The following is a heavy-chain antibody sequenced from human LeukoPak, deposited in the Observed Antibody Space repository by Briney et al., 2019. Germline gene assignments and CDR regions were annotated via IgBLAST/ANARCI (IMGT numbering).Heavy chain of an antibody. Sequence: PGGSLRLSCAASGFTLNIYTMHWVRQAPGKGLEWVALISYDGSNKIYADSVKGRFTISGDNSKNTLYLQMNSLRPEDTAVYYCARDVWAGSLRASDIWGQGTMVTLSS. CDR1: GFTLNIYT. D-gene: IGHD3/OR15-3a*01. CDR3: ARDVWAGSLRASDI. J-gene: IGHJ3*02. V-gene: IGHV3-30-3*01. CDR2: ISYDGSNK.